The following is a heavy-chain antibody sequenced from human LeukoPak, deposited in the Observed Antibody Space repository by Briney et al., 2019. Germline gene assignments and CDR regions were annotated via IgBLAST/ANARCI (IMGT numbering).Heavy chain of an antibody. CDR1: GYTFTGYY. CDR3: ARAAPSIYGLNYYYYMDV. V-gene: IGHV1-2*02. J-gene: IGHJ6*03. CDR2: INPNSGGT. Sequence: GASVKVSCKASGYTFTGYYMHWLRQAPGQGLEWMGWINPNSGGTASAQKFQGRVTMTRDTSVSTAYMELSRLISDDTAVYYCARAAPSIYGLNYYYYMDVWGKGTTVTVSS. D-gene: IGHD3-10*01.